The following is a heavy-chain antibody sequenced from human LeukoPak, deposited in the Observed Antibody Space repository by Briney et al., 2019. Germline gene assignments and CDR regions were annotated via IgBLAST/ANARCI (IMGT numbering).Heavy chain of an antibody. D-gene: IGHD3-16*01. Sequence: GGSLRLSCAASGFTFGSSSMSWVRQAPGQGLQWVANINQDGSETDYVDSVKGRFTISRDNAKNSLYLQVDSLRADDSALYYCATRKCLGCQLFYLDYWGQGSLVTVSS. J-gene: IGHJ4*02. CDR3: ATRKCLGCQLFYLDY. V-gene: IGHV3-7*01. CDR2: INQDGSET. CDR1: GFTFGSSS.